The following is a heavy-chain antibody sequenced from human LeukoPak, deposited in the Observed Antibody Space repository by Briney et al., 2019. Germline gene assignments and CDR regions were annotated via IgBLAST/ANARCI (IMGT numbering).Heavy chain of an antibody. D-gene: IGHD2-21*01. V-gene: IGHV4-59*01. CDR3: ARDYGGDSGVSFDH. J-gene: IGHJ4*02. Sequence: PSETLSLTCTVSGDFIGNYYWSWIRQPPGKGLEWVGYIYNSGSTNYNPSLESRVNISVDTSKNQFSLEVRSVTAADTAVYYCARDYGGDSGVSFDHWGRGTLVFVSS. CDR1: GDFIGNYY. CDR2: IYNSGST.